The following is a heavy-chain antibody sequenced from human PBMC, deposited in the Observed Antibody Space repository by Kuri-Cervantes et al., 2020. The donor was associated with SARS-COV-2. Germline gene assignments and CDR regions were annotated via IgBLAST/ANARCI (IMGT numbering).Heavy chain of an antibody. J-gene: IGHJ4*02. CDR3: TTLIDY. V-gene: IGHV3-73*01. Sequence: GKSLKISCAASGFTFSNAWMSWVRQAPGKGLEWVGRIRGKANNYATAYAASVKGRFTISRHDSKNMAYLQMHSLKTEDTAVYYCTTLIDYWGQGALVTVSS. CDR2: IRGKANNYAT. CDR1: GFTFSNAW.